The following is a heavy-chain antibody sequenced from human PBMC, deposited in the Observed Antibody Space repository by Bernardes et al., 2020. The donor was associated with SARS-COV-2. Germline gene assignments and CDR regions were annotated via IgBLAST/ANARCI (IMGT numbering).Heavy chain of an antibody. CDR2: ISSSSSYI. CDR1: GFTFSSYS. V-gene: IGHV3-21*01. J-gene: IGHJ6*02. CDR3: ARQYYYDSSGYSTTNDYYYYGMDV. D-gene: IGHD3-22*01. Sequence: GGSLRLSCAASGFTFSSYSMNWVRQAPGKGLEWVSSISSSSSYIYYADSVKGRFTISRDNAKNSLYLQMNSLRAEDTAVYYCARQYYYDSSGYSTTNDYYYYGMDVWGQGTTVTVSS.